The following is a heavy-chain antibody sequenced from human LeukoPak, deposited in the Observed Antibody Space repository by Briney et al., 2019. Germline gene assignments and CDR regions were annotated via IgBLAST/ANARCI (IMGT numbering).Heavy chain of an antibody. CDR2: ISSSGTTI. V-gene: IGHV3-11*04. CDR3: ARDCLIVVVPAAPGGY. D-gene: IGHD2-2*01. J-gene: IGHJ4*02. CDR1: GFTFSDYY. Sequence: GGSLRLSCAVSGFTFSDYYMSWIRQAPGKGLEWISYISSSGTTIYYADSVKGRFTISRDNSKNTLYLQMNSLRAEDTAVYYCARDCLIVVVPAAPGGYWGQGTLVTVSS.